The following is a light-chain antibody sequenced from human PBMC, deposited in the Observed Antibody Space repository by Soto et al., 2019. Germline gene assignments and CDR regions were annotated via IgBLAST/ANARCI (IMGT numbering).Light chain of an antibody. CDR1: QGISNY. CDR3: QKYNNAPWT. CDR2: AAS. J-gene: IGKJ1*01. Sequence: DIQMTQSPSSLSASVGDRVTITCRASQGISNYLAWYQQKPGKIPKVLIYAASTLQSGVQSRFSGSGSGTDFTLTIISLHPEDVATYYFQKYNNAPWTFGQGTKVEIK. V-gene: IGKV1-27*01.